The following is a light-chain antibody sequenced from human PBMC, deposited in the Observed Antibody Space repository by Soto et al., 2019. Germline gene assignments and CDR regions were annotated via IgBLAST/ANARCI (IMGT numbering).Light chain of an antibody. CDR3: LKESNYPLT. Sequence: IQMTQSPSSLSASVGDRVTITCRASQDVRDDVGWYQQKPGKAPKLMIYSASTLQSGFPSRFSGSGSGTDFTLKISGLQHEDFATYYCLKESNYPLTFGGGPKVQIK. V-gene: IGKV1-6*01. CDR2: SAS. J-gene: IGKJ4*01. CDR1: QDVRDD.